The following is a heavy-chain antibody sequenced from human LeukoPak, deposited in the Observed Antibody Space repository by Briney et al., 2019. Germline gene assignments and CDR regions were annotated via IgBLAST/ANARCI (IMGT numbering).Heavy chain of an antibody. CDR1: GFSFSNFG. J-gene: IGHJ4*02. V-gene: IGHV3-30*02. Sequence: GGSLRLSCTTSGFSFSNFGMHWVRQAPDKGLEWLAFIRYDGSNEYSADSVKGRLTISRDNSRNTLFLQMDSLRSEDTAVYYCARDLGIFGAFDYWGQGTLVIVSS. CDR3: ARDLGIFGAFDY. D-gene: IGHD3-3*01. CDR2: IRYDGSNE.